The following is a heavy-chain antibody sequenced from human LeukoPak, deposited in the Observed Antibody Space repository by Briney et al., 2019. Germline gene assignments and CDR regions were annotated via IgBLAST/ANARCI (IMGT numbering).Heavy chain of an antibody. J-gene: IGHJ5*02. CDR3: ARGCTENWFDP. Sequence: SETLSLTCTVSGGSISSGDYYWSWIRQPPGKGLEWIGYVYYSGSTYYNPSLKSRVTISVDTSKNQFSLKLSSVTAADTAVYYCARGCTENWFDPWGQGTLVTVSS. CDR2: VYYSGST. D-gene: IGHD2-8*01. CDR1: GGSISSGDYY. V-gene: IGHV4-30-4*01.